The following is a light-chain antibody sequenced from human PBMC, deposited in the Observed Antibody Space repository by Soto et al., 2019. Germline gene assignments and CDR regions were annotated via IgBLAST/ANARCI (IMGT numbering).Light chain of an antibody. J-gene: IGKJ1*01. CDR2: AAS. V-gene: IGKV1-9*01. CDR1: QGINTY. CDR3: QQLDSYPRT. Sequence: DIQLTQSPSFLSASVGDRVNITCRASQGINTYLAWYQHKAGKAPKLLIYAASNLQGGVPSRFSGSGSGTEFTLTISSLQPEDFASYYCQQLDSYPRTFGQGTKVEV.